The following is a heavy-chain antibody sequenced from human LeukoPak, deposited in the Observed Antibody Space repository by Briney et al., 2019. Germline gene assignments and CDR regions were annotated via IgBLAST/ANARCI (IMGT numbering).Heavy chain of an antibody. CDR1: GLTFSSYA. Sequence: GGSLRLSCAASGLTFSSYAMSWVRQAPGKGLEWVSAISGSGGSTYYADSVKGRFTISRDNSKNTLYLQMNSLRAEDTAVYYCAKDQDGDYAPIDYWGQGTLVTVSS. J-gene: IGHJ4*02. D-gene: IGHD4-17*01. CDR3: AKDQDGDYAPIDY. V-gene: IGHV3-23*01. CDR2: ISGSGGST.